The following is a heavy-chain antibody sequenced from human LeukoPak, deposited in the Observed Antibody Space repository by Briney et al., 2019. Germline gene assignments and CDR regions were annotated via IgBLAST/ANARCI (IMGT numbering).Heavy chain of an antibody. CDR1: GGSFSGYY. CDR3: ARLDTSPDY. CDR2: INHSGST. V-gene: IGHV4-34*01. Sequence: PSETLSLTCAVYGGSFSGYYWSWIRQPPGKGLEWIGEINHSGSTNYNPSLKSRVTISVDTSKNQFSLKLTSVSAADTAVYYCARLDTSPDYWGQGTLVTVSS. J-gene: IGHJ4*02. D-gene: IGHD1-1*01.